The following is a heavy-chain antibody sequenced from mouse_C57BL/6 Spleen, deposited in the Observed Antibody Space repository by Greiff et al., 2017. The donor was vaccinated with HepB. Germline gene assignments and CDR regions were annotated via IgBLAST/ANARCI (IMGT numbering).Heavy chain of an antibody. Sequence: VQLQQSGPGMVKPSQSLSLTCTVTGYSITSGYDWHWIRHFPGNKLEWMGYISYSGSTNYNPSLKSRISITHDTSKNHFFLKLNSVTTEDTATYYCARVGGYSWYFDVWGTGTTVTVSS. D-gene: IGHD2-3*01. J-gene: IGHJ1*03. CDR2: ISYSGST. CDR3: ARVGGYSWYFDV. CDR1: GYSITSGYD. V-gene: IGHV3-1*01.